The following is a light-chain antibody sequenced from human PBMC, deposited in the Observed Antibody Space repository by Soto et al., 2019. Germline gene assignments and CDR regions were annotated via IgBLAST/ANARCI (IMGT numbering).Light chain of an antibody. Sequence: DNPISQSPSTLSAHAGDRVSRTCRASQSISSWLAWYQHKPGKAPKLLIYDVSSLQSGVPSRFSGSGSGTEFTLTISSLQPDDSATYYCQQYNTFWTFGQGAKVDIK. J-gene: IGKJ1*01. CDR3: QQYNTFWT. CDR2: DVS. V-gene: IGKV1-5*01. CDR1: QSISSW.